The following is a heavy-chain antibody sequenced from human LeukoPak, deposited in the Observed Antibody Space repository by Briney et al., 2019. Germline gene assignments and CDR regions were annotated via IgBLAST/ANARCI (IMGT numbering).Heavy chain of an antibody. J-gene: IGHJ4*02. D-gene: IGHD3-10*01. V-gene: IGHV3-9*01. CDR2: TSWNGIRI. Sequence: GGSLRLYCAGSGFTFTDYGMHWGRQATGLGLDLGSGTSWNGIRIGYADSVKGRFSISRDNARKSLYLHMDRLRPEDTALYYCAKGGATTVRGIIKDWGQGTLVTVSS. CDR1: GFTFTDYG. CDR3: AKGGATTVRGIIKD.